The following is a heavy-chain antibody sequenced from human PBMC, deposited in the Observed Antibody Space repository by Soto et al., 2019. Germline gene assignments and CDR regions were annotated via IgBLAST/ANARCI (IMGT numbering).Heavy chain of an antibody. CDR2: INTGNGDT. Sequence: QVQLVQSGAEMKKPGASVKVSCKTSGINYNTYAIHWVRQAPGQGLEWMGWINTGNGDTRYSQNFQGGVTLTRDTSASTVYMDLDSLKSEDTGLYFCARAISGYVTWGQGTLVTVSS. CDR3: ARAISGYVT. D-gene: IGHD5-12*01. J-gene: IGHJ4*02. V-gene: IGHV1-3*04. CDR1: GINYNTYA.